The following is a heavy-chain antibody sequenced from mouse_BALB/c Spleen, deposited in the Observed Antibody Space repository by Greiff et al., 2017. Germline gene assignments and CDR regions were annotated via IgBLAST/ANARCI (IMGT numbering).Heavy chain of an antibody. CDR2: ISSGGSYT. Sequence: EVHLVESGGDLVKPGGSLKLSCAASGFTFSSYGMSWVRQTPDKRLEWVATISSGGSYTYYPDSVKGRFTISRDNAKNTLYLQMSSLKSEDTAMYYCARRWYDYHWYFDVWGAGTTVTVSS. V-gene: IGHV5-6*01. J-gene: IGHJ1*01. CDR1: GFTFSSYG. D-gene: IGHD2-4*01. CDR3: ARRWYDYHWYFDV.